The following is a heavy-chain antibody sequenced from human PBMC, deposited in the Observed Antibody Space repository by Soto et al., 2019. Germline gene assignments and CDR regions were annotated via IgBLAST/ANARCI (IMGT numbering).Heavy chain of an antibody. Sequence: ASVKVSCKASGGTFSSYAISWVRQAPGQGLEWMGGIIPIFGTANYAQKFQGRVTITADESTSTAYMELSSLRSENTAVYYCASWVVDIVVVVAATAYGMDVWG. D-gene: IGHD2-15*01. J-gene: IGHJ6*02. V-gene: IGHV1-69*13. CDR3: ASWVVDIVVVVAATAYGMDV. CDR1: GGTFSSYA. CDR2: IIPIFGTA.